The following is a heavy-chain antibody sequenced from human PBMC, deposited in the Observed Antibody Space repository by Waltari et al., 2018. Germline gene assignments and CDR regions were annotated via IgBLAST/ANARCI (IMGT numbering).Heavy chain of an antibody. CDR2: ISRTGTYT. CDR3: ATGGWGFYLDN. V-gene: IGHV3-21*01. J-gene: IGHJ4*02. CDR1: GFTYSSYS. D-gene: IGHD7-27*01. Sequence: EVQLVESGGGLVKPGGSLRLSCAASGFTYSSYSMNWVRQAPGKGLEWISSISRTGTYTRYADSVKGRLTISRDNAKNSLYLQMNSLRAEDTGVYWCATGGWGFYLDNWGQGTLVTFSS.